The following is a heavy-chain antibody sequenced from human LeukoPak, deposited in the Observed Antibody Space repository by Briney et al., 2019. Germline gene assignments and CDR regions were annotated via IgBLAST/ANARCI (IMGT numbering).Heavy chain of an antibody. Sequence: SSETLSLTCTVSGGSISNYYWSWIRQPPGKGLVWIGYIYYGGNTNYNPSLKSRVTISVDTSKNQFSLKLSSVTAADTAVYYCARDEGAGAPYFDYWGQGTLATVSS. D-gene: IGHD1-26*01. CDR3: ARDEGAGAPYFDY. CDR2: IYYGGNT. CDR1: GGSISNYY. V-gene: IGHV4-59*01. J-gene: IGHJ4*02.